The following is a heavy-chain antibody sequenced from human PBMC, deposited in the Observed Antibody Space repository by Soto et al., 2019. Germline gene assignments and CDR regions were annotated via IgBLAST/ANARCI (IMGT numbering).Heavy chain of an antibody. CDR1: GFTFSSYA. V-gene: IGHV3-23*01. J-gene: IGHJ4*02. Sequence: GGSLRLSCAASGFTFSSYAMSWVRQAPGKGLEWVSAISGSGGSTYYADSVKGRFTITRDNSKNTLYLQMNSLRAEDTAVYYCAKDRRYSSSSQGYWGQGTLVTVSS. CDR2: ISGSGGST. D-gene: IGHD6-6*01. CDR3: AKDRRYSSSSQGY.